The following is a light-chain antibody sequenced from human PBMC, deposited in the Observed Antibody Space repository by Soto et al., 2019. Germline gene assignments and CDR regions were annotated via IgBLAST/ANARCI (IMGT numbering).Light chain of an antibody. V-gene: IGKV1-6*01. CDR2: HAS. J-gene: IGKJ1*01. Sequence: MAGSPYFRTASGGDRVNITCRASQSISSYLNWYQQKPGTAPKLLIYHASSLESGVPSRFSGSESGTDFTLTVWSLQLNHSATYTCLLDYNYPRTFAPGTKVDI. CDR1: QSISSY. CDR3: LLDYNYPRT.